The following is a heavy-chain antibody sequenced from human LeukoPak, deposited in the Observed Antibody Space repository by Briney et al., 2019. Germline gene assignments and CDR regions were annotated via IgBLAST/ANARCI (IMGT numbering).Heavy chain of an antibody. CDR1: GFTFSNYG. Sequence: PGGSLRLSCAASGFTFSNYGMSWVRQAPGKGLQWVSGISGSGGSTYNEDSVKGRFTISRDNSKNTLFLQMNSLRAEDTALYYCAKELVGRTAMPAYFDYWGQGTLVTVSS. CDR2: ISGSGGST. V-gene: IGHV3-23*01. J-gene: IGHJ4*02. D-gene: IGHD5-18*01. CDR3: AKELVGRTAMPAYFDY.